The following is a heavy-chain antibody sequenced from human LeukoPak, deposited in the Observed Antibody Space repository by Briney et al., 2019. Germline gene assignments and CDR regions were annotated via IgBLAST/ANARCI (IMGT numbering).Heavy chain of an antibody. CDR3: ARELGTYYYDSSGYYAHFDY. D-gene: IGHD3-22*01. CDR2: IIPIFGTA. CDR1: GGTFSSYA. J-gene: IGHJ4*02. Sequence: GASLKVSCKASGGTFSSYAISWVRQAPGQGLEWMGRIIPIFGTANYAQKFQGRVTITTDESTSTAYMELSSLRSEDTAVYYCARELGTYYYDSSGYYAHFDYWGQGTLVTVSS. V-gene: IGHV1-69*05.